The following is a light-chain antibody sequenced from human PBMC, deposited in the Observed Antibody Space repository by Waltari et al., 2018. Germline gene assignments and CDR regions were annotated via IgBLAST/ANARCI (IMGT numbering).Light chain of an antibody. CDR2: ISGDGRH. V-gene: IGLV4-69*01. CDR3: QTWGTGIHWV. J-gene: IGLJ3*02. CDR1: SGHSSYA. Sequence: QLVLTQSPSASAYMGASVKLTCTLSSGHSSYAIAWHQQQPERGPRYLMKISGDGRHIKGDGIPDRFSGSRSGAGRYLTISSLQSEDEADYCCQTWGTGIHWVFGGGTKLTVL.